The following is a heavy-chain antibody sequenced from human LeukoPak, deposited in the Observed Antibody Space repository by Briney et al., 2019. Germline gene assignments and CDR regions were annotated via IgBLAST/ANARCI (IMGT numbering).Heavy chain of an antibody. V-gene: IGHV3-33*06. CDR3: AKAGGIVVVPAATGGYFDY. CDR1: GFTFSSYG. D-gene: IGHD2-2*01. CDR2: IRYDGSNT. J-gene: IGHJ4*02. Sequence: GGSLRLSCAASGFTFSSYGMHWVRQAPGKGLEWVAVIRYDGSNTYYADSVKGRFTISRDNSEKTLYLQMIGMRAEYTAVYYCAKAGGIVVVPAATGGYFDYWGQGALVSVSS.